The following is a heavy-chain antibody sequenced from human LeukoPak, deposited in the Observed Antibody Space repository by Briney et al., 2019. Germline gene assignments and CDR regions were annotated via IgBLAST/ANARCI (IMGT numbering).Heavy chain of an antibody. D-gene: IGHD4-23*01. V-gene: IGHV4-38-2*02. CDR1: GYPITAGYY. CDR3: ARLHYGGNYGYYYYYMDV. CDR2: IFHTGHT. J-gene: IGHJ6*03. Sequence: SETLSLTCTVSGYPITAGYYWGWIRQAPGKGLEWLGSIFHTGHTYDNPSLKSPVTLSVDTSKNQFSLKLSSVTAADTAVYYCARLHYGGNYGYYYYYMDVWGKGTTVTISS.